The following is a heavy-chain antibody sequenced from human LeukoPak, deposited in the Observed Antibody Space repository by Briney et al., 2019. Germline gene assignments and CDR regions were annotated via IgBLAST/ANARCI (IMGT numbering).Heavy chain of an antibody. D-gene: IGHD6-19*01. CDR3: ARRHNSGWYSDY. J-gene: IGHJ4*02. Sequence: GESLKISCQGSGHSFSSSWIAWVRQMPGKGLEWMGIIYPGDSDTRYSPSLQGQVTISADKSISTAYLQWSSLQASDSAMYYCARRHNSGWYSDYWGQGTLVTVSS. V-gene: IGHV5-51*01. CDR2: IYPGDSDT. CDR1: GHSFSSSW.